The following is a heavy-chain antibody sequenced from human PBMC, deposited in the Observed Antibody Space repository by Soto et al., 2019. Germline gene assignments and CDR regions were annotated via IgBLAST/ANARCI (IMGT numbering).Heavy chain of an antibody. CDR3: VRGQPHRITIFEVVIRSYDYGMDV. CDR2: IYYSGST. V-gene: IGHV4-61*08. D-gene: IGHD3-3*02. CDR1: GGSISSGDYY. Sequence: PSETLSLTCTVSGGSISSGDYYWSWIRQPPGKGLEWIGYIYYSGSTNYNPSLKSRVTISVDRSKNQFSLKLRSVTAADTAVYFCVRGQPHRITIFEVVIRSYDYGMDVWGQGTTVTVSS. J-gene: IGHJ6*02.